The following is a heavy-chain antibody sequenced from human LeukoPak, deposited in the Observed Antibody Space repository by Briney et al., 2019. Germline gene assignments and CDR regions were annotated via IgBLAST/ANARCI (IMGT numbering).Heavy chain of an antibody. D-gene: IGHD4-23*01. Sequence: SETLSLTCTVSGDSISSSPYFCGWLRQPPGKGLEWIGSINYSGNTYFNPSLQSRVAISVDTSKNQFSLKLSSVTAADTAVYYCARDLLNEGNHLDYWGQGTLVTVSS. CDR2: INYSGNT. CDR1: GDSISSSPYF. V-gene: IGHV4-39*02. CDR3: ARDLLNEGNHLDY. J-gene: IGHJ4*02.